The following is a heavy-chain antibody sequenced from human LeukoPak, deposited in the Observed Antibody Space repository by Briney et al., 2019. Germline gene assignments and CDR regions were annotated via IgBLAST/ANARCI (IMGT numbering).Heavy chain of an antibody. CDR1: GFTLSSYS. J-gene: IGHJ4*02. CDR2: ISTSGSNI. Sequence: GGPLRLSCAASGFTLSSYSIHWVRQAPGKGLEWVSYISTSGSNIYYADSVRGRFSISRDNAKNSLYLQMNSLRAEDTAVYYCSTAKFDYWGQGTLVTVSS. V-gene: IGHV3-48*01. CDR3: STAKFDY.